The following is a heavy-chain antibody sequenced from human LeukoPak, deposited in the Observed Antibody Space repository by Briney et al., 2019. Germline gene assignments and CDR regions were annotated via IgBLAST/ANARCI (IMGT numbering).Heavy chain of an antibody. CDR3: TRSGNYYYYMDV. D-gene: IGHD1-26*01. CDR2: VRSKANSYAT. J-gene: IGHJ6*03. V-gene: IGHV3-73*01. CDR1: EFTLSGSV. Sequence: GGSLILSCAASEFTLSGSVMHWVRQASGKGLEWVGRVRSKANSYATAYAASVKGRFTISRDDSKNTTYLQMNSLKTEDTAVYYCTRSGNYYYYMDVWGKATTVTVSS.